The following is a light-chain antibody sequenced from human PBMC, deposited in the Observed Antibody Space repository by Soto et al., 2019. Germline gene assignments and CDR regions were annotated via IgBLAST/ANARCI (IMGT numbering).Light chain of an antibody. CDR2: AAS. CDR3: LLDFRYCWA. V-gene: IGKV3-15*01. J-gene: IGKJ1*01. CDR1: QSVSST. Sequence: IVMTQSPATLYVSPGEGAQLSCRASQSVSSTLAWYQQKPGKVPKLLIYAASILQSGVPSRFSGSGSGTDFTLTISSLQPEDFATYYCLLDFRYCWAFAQGTKVDIK.